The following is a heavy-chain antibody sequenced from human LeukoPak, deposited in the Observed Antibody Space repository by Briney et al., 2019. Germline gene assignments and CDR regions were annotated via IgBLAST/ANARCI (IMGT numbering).Heavy chain of an antibody. Sequence: ASQTLSLTCTVSGGSISSGSYYWSWIRQPAGKGLEWIGRIYTSGSTNYNPSLKSRVTISVDTSKNQFSLKLSSVTAADTAVYYCARGDSSSWYPVAGTRGSFDYWGQGTLVTVSS. V-gene: IGHV4-61*02. D-gene: IGHD6-13*01. CDR3: ARGDSSSWYPVAGTRGSFDY. CDR1: GGSISSGSYY. CDR2: IYTSGST. J-gene: IGHJ4*02.